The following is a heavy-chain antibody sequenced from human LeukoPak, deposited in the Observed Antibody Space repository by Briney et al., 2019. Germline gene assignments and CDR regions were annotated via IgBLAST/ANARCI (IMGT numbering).Heavy chain of an antibody. CDR2: IRGRGGST. CDR1: GFTFRSYR. CDR3: FKQKTAYEILTGYYYYGMDV. Sequence: PGGTQRLSCAAAGFTFRSYRMNGVRQAPGKGLEWVSDIRGRGGSTCSADSVKGRFTISRDNSKKTMYLQMNSLRAEDTAVFFFFKQKTAYEILTGYYYYGMDVWGQGTTVTVSS. V-gene: IGHV3-23*01. J-gene: IGHJ6*02. D-gene: IGHD3-9*01.